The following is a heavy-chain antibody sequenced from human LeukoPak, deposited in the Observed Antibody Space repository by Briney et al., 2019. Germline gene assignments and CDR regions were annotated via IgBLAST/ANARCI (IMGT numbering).Heavy chain of an antibody. Sequence: GGSLRLSCTASGFTFSTYSMNWVRQAPGKGLEWVSYISSSSTTIHYAYFEKGRSTIARDNAKNSLYLQMNSLRAEDTAVYYCARDQSYYFDSTGYAAFDIWGQGTMVTVSS. D-gene: IGHD3-22*01. J-gene: IGHJ3*02. V-gene: IGHV3-48*01. CDR3: ARDQSYYFDSTGYAAFDI. CDR1: GFTFSTYS. CDR2: ISSSSTTI.